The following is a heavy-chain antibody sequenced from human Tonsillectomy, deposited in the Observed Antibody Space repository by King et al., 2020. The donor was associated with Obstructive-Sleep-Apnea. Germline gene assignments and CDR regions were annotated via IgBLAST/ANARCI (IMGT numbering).Heavy chain of an antibody. CDR2: IYPGDSDT. CDR3: ARQRLTMVRGVIRGYNWFDP. Sequence: QLVQSGAEVKKPGESLKISCKGSGYSFTSYWIGWVRQMPGKGLEWMGIIYPGDSDTRYSPSFQGQVTISADKSISTAYLQGSSLKASDTAMYYCARQRLTMVRGVIRGYNWFDPWGQGTLVTVSS. D-gene: IGHD3-10*01. CDR1: GYSFTSYW. V-gene: IGHV5-51*01. J-gene: IGHJ5*02.